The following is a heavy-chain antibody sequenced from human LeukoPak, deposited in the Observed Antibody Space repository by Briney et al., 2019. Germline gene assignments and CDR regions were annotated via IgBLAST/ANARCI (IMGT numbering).Heavy chain of an antibody. CDR3: ARVYYSNSYDYWYFDL. V-gene: IGHV4-59*01. J-gene: IGHJ2*01. Sequence: SETLSLTCTVPGGSIRSYYWSWIRQPPGKGLEWIAYIYYSGSTNYNPSLKSRVTISVDTSKNQFSLKLSSVTAADTAVYYCARVYYSNSYDYWYFDLWGRGTLVTVSS. CDR2: IYYSGST. CDR1: GGSIRSYY. D-gene: IGHD6-13*01.